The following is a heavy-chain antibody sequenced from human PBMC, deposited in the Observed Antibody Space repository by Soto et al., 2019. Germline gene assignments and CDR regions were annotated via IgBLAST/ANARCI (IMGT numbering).Heavy chain of an antibody. D-gene: IGHD6-19*01. CDR1: GYTFTDYD. V-gene: IGHV1-8*02. CDR2: MNPNSGRT. Sequence: QVQLVQSGAEVRKPGASVKVSCKTSGYTFTDYDINWVRQAPGQGLEWVGRMNPNSGRTDYAQKLEGRVTMTRDISIRTAYMELSSLGYDDTAVYFCSTWGRNGWYTGFFWGQGTLVTVSS. CDR3: STWGRNGWYTGFF. J-gene: IGHJ4*02.